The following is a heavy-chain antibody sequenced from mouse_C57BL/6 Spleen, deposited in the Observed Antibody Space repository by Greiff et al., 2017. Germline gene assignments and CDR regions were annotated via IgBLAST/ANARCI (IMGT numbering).Heavy chain of an antibody. CDR1: GYAFSSYW. CDR2: MYPGDGDT. V-gene: IGHV1-80*01. Sequence: QVQLQQSGAELVKPGASVKIFCKASGYAFSSYWTNWVKQRPGKGFEWFGQMYPGDGDTNYNGKFKGKATLTADKSSSTAYMQLSCLTSEDSAVYFCARGLGWYFDVWGTGTTVTVSS. CDR3: ARGLGWYFDV. J-gene: IGHJ1*03. D-gene: IGHD4-1*01.